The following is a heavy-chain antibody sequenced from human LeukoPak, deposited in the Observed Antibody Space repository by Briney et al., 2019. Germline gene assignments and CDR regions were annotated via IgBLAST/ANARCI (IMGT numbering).Heavy chain of an antibody. CDR3: AREIQLWLISDY. CDR1: GGSFSGYY. Sequence: SETLSLTCAVYGGSFSGYYWSWIRQPPGKGLEWIGEINHSGSTNYNPSLKSRVTISVDTSKNQFSLKLSSVTAADTAVYYCAREIQLWLISDYWGQGTLVTVSS. V-gene: IGHV4-34*01. J-gene: IGHJ4*02. CDR2: INHSGST. D-gene: IGHD5-18*01.